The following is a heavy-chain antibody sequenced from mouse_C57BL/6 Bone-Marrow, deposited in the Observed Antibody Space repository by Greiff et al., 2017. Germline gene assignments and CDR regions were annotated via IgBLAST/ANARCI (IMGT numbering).Heavy chain of an antibody. D-gene: IGHD2-3*01. CDR1: GFNIKDDY. Sequence: EVQLQQSGAELVRPGASVQLSCTASGFNIKDDYMHWVKQRPEQGLEWIGWIDPENGDTEYASKFQGKATITADTSSNTAYLQLSSLTSEDTAVYYCTTYDGYYAMDYWGQGTSVTVSS. J-gene: IGHJ4*01. CDR2: IDPENGDT. CDR3: TTYDGYYAMDY. V-gene: IGHV14-4*01.